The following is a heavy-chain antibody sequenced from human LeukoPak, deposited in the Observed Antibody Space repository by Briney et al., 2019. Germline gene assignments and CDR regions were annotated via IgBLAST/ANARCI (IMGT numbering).Heavy chain of an antibody. CDR1: GFSLGSYN. CDR3: ARRDYYDSSGHRFFDL. J-gene: IGHJ2*01. V-gene: IGHV3-48*02. Sequence: GGSLRLSCAASGFSLGSYNMNWVRQAPGKGLEWVSYISTSSSTIYYADSVKGRFTISRDNAKNSVYLQMNSLRDEDTAVYYCARRDYYDSSGHRFFDLWGRGTLVTASS. D-gene: IGHD3-22*01. CDR2: ISTSSSTI.